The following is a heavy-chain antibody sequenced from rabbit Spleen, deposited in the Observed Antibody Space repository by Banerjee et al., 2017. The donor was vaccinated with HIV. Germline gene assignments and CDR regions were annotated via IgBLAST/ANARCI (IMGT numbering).Heavy chain of an antibody. CDR1: GFDFSTYS. D-gene: IGHD8-1*01. CDR3: ARGFYAGGSYSYFDL. V-gene: IGHV1S45*01. CDR2: ISTGSGNT. J-gene: IGHJ4*01. Sequence: QEQLVESGGGLVQPGGSLKLSCKASGFDFSTYSMSWVRQAPGKGLEWIGCISTGSGNTYYASWAKGRFTISKTSSTTVTLEMTSLTAADTATYFCARGFYAGGSYSYFDLWGPGTLVTVS.